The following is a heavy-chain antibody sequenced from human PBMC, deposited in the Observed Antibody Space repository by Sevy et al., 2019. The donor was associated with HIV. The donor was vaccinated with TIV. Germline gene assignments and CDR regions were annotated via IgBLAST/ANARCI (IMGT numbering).Heavy chain of an antibody. Sequence: GGSLRLSCAASGFTFSSYAMHWVRQAPGKGLEWVAVISYEGSNKYYADSVKGRFTISRDNSKNRLYLQMNSLRAEDTAVYYCARGSDDYVWGSYRAVDYWGQGTLVTVSS. D-gene: IGHD3-16*02. V-gene: IGHV3-30-3*01. CDR2: ISYEGSNK. J-gene: IGHJ4*02. CDR1: GFTFSSYA. CDR3: ARGSDDYVWGSYRAVDY.